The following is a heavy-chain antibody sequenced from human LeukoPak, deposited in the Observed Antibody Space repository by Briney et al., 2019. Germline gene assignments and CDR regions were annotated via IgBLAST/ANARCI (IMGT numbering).Heavy chain of an antibody. Sequence: SETLSLTCTVSGGSISSYYWSWIRQPPGKGLEWIGYIYNSGSTNYNPSLKSRVTISVDTSKNQFSLKLTSVTAADTAVYYCARGDYDFWSGSPSFCGIWGQGTMVTVSS. CDR1: GGSISSYY. V-gene: IGHV4-59*01. D-gene: IGHD3-3*01. J-gene: IGHJ3*02. CDR2: IYNSGST. CDR3: ARGDYDFWSGSPSFCGI.